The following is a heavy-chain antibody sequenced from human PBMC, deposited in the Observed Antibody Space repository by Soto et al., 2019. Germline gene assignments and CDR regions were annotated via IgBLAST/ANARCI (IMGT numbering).Heavy chain of an antibody. D-gene: IGHD3-9*01. CDR1: GFTFSSYS. V-gene: IGHV3-48*02. J-gene: IGHJ6*02. Sequence: GGSLRLSCAASGFTFSSYSMNWVRQAPGKGLEWVSYISSSSSTIYYADSVKGRFTISRDNAKNSLYLQMNILRDEDTAVYYCAKGDYDILTGPIEGNYYGMDVWGQGTTVTVSS. CDR2: ISSSSSTI. CDR3: AKGDYDILTGPIEGNYYGMDV.